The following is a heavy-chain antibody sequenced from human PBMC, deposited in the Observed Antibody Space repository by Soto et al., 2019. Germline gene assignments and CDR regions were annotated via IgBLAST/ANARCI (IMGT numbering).Heavy chain of an antibody. CDR2: IYYSGST. CDR3: ARDYGSGSYLDY. V-gene: IGHV4-61*01. CDR1: GGSVSSGSYY. Sequence: QVQLQESGPGLVKPSETLFLTCTVSGGSVSSGSYYWSWIRQPPGKGLEWIGYIYYSGSTNYNPSLKSRVTISVDTSKNQFSLKLSSVTAADTAVYYCARDYGSGSYLDYWGQGTLVTVSS. D-gene: IGHD3-10*01. J-gene: IGHJ4*02.